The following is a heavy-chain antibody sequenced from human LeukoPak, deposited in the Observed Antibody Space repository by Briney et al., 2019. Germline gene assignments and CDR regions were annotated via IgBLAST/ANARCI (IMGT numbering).Heavy chain of an antibody. D-gene: IGHD1-26*01. CDR2: IYYSGST. CDR1: GGSISSGGYY. Sequence: SETLSLTCTVSGGSISSGGYYWSWIRQHPGKGLEWIGYIYYSGSTYYNPSLKSRVTISVDTSKNQFSLKLSSVTAADTAVYYCARSRAFNSGAFDPWGQGSLITVSS. CDR3: ARSRAFNSGAFDP. V-gene: IGHV4-31*03. J-gene: IGHJ5*02.